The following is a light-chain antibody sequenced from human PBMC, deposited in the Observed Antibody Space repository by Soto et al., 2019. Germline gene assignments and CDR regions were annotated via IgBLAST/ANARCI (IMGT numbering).Light chain of an antibody. J-gene: IGKJ4*01. CDR3: QQFDSSPPLLT. V-gene: IGKV3-20*01. Sequence: EIVLTQSPGTLSLSPGERATLSCRASQSVSSSYLAWYQQKPGQAPRLLIYGASSRATGIPDRFSGSGSGTDFTLTISRLEPEDFAVYYCQQFDSSPPLLTFGGGTKVEIK. CDR1: QSVSSSY. CDR2: GAS.